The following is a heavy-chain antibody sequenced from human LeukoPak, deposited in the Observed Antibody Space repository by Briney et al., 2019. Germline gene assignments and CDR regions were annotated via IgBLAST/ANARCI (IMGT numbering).Heavy chain of an antibody. CDR1: GFTFSSYE. CDR2: ISSTDTTI. Sequence: RGSLRLSCAASGFTFSSYEMNWVRQAPGKGLEWVSYISSTDTTIYYTDSVKGRFTISRDNAKNSLYLQMNSLRVEDTAVYYCARGYGGSSRYFQHWGQGTLVTVSS. V-gene: IGHV3-48*03. CDR3: ARGYGGSSRYFQH. D-gene: IGHD4-23*01. J-gene: IGHJ1*01.